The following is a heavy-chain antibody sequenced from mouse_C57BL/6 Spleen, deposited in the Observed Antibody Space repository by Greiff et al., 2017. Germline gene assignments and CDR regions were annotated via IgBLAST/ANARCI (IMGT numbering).Heavy chain of an antibody. CDR1: GYTFTSYW. J-gene: IGHJ4*01. CDR2: INPSSGYT. Sequence: QVQLQQSGAELAKPGASVKLSCKASGYTFTSYWMHWVKQRPGQGLEWIGYINPSSGYTKYNQKFKDKATLTADKSSSTAYMQLSSLTYEDSAVYYCARSQATNYYARDYWGQGTSVTVSS. V-gene: IGHV1-7*01. CDR3: ARSQATNYYARDY. D-gene: IGHD3-2*02.